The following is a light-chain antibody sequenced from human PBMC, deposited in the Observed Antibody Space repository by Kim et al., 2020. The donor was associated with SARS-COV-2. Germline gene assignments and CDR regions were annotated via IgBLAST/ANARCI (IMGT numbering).Light chain of an antibody. Sequence: GKTVTISCTRSSGTIVGNYVQWYQQRPGSAPTTVIYEDDQRPSGVPDRFSGSIDRSSNSASLTISGLKTEDEADYYCQSYDSSNQVFGGGTQLTVL. CDR3: QSYDSSNQV. CDR1: SGTIVGNY. CDR2: EDD. V-gene: IGLV6-57*03. J-gene: IGLJ3*02.